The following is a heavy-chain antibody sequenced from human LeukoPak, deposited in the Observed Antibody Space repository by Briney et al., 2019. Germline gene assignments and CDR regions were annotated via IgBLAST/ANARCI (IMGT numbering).Heavy chain of an antibody. CDR2: INPNSGGT. V-gene: IGHV1-2*02. CDR1: GYTFTVHY. CDR3: VRVGHTSGRDFDY. Sequence: ASVKVSCKSSGYTFTVHYIHWVRQAPGQGLEWMGFINPNSGGTNYAQKFQGRGTMTRDTSVSTAYMELSRLTSDDTAVYYCVRVGHTSGRDFDYWGQGTLVTVSS. D-gene: IGHD6-19*01. J-gene: IGHJ4*02.